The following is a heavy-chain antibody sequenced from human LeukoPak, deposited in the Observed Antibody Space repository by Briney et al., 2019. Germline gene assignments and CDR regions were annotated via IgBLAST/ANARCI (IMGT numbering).Heavy chain of an antibody. V-gene: IGHV1-2*06. CDR1: GYTFTGYY. D-gene: IGHD5-12*01. CDR3: ARRSGYGGYYFDY. J-gene: IGHJ4*02. CDR2: INPNSGVT. Sequence: ASVKVSCKASGYTFTGYYMFWVRRAPGQGLEWMGRINPNSGVTNYAQKFQGRVTMTRDTSTSTVYMELSSLRSEDTAVYYCARRSGYGGYYFDYWGQGTLVTVSS.